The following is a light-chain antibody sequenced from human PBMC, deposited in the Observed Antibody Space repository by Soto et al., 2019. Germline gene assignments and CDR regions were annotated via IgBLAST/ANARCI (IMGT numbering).Light chain of an antibody. J-gene: IGLJ2*01. V-gene: IGLV1-44*01. Sequence: QSVLTQPPSASGTPGQRVAISCSGSNSNIGSNHVNWYQQLPGTAPKLLIYGNNQRPSGVPDRFSGSRSGTSASLAISGLQSEDDADYYCAACDDSRNGHVVFGGGTKLTVL. CDR3: AACDDSRNGHVV. CDR2: GNN. CDR1: NSNIGSNH.